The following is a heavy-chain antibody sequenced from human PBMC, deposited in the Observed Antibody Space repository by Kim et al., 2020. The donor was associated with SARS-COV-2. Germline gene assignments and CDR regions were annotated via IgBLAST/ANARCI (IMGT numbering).Heavy chain of an antibody. CDR2: IYYRGSV. D-gene: IGHD3-10*01. CDR3: ARVHSPLEPRAESYNYFYYYMDV. Sequence: SETLSLTCSVYDGSLGGYYWSWVRQPPGRGLEWIGEIYYRGSVTQNPSLRSRVSISVATSKNQFSLTLNSVTAADTGIYYCARVHSPLEPRAESYNYFYYYMDVWGAGTTVTVSS. V-gene: IGHV4-34*01. CDR1: DGSLGGYY. J-gene: IGHJ6*03.